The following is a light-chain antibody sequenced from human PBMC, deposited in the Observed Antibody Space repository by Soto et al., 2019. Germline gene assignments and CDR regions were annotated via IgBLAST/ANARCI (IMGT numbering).Light chain of an antibody. CDR1: QSVSSSY. J-gene: IGKJ1*01. CDR2: GAS. Sequence: EIVLTQSPGTLSLSPGERATLSCRASQSVSSSYLAWYQQKPGQAPRLLIYGASSRATGIPDRFNGSGSATDFTLTISRLEPEDFAVYYCQQYGSSPLFGQGTKVEIK. CDR3: QQYGSSPL. V-gene: IGKV3-20*01.